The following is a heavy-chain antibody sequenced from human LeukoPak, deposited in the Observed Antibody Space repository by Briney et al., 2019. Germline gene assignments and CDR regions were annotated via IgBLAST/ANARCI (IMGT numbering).Heavy chain of an antibody. CDR3: AKDLSALAAAGDYFDY. V-gene: IGHV3-23*01. Sequence: PGGSLRLSCAASGFTFSSYAMSWVRQAPGKGLEWVSAISGSGGSKYYADSVKGRFTISRDNSKNALYLQMNSLRAEDTAVYYCAKDLSALAAAGDYFDYWGQGTLVTVSS. J-gene: IGHJ4*02. D-gene: IGHD6-13*01. CDR2: ISGSGGSK. CDR1: GFTFSSYA.